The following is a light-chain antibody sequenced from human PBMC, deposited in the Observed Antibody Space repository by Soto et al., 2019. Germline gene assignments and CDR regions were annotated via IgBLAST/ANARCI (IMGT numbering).Light chain of an antibody. CDR3: QQSDNLPLT. J-gene: IGKJ4*01. CDR2: HAS. CDR1: QGIAKY. V-gene: IGKV1-33*01. Sequence: DTQMTQSPSSLSASVGDRVTITCQASQGIAKYLHWYQQKPGKAPKLLIYHASSLQTGVPSRFSGSGSGTDFTLTISSLQPEDIATYFCQQSDNLPLTFGGGTKVEIK.